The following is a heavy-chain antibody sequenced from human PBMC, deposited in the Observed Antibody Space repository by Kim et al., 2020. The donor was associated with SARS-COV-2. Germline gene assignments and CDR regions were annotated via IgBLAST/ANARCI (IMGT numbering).Heavy chain of an antibody. J-gene: IGHJ6*04. CDR1: GFTFSSYS. CDR2: ISSSSSTI. Sequence: GGSLRLSCAASGFTFSSYSMNWVRQAPGKGLEWVSYISSSSSTIYYADSVKGRFTISRDNAKNSLYLQMNSLRDEDTAVYYCARDPHHYDFWSGYSPLVGDYYGMDVWGEGTTVTVSS. V-gene: IGHV3-48*02. CDR3: ARDPHHYDFWSGYSPLVGDYYGMDV. D-gene: IGHD3-3*01.